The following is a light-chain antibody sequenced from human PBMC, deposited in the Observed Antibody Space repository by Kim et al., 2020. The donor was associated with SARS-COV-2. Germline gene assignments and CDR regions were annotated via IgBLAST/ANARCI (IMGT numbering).Light chain of an antibody. V-gene: IGKV1-8*01. CDR2: DAF. CDR3: QQHYIYPLT. CDR1: QDISNS. J-gene: IGKJ4*01. Sequence: ASTGDRVTLTCRASQDISNSLAWYQQKPGRAPELLIYDAFTLQSGVSPGFSGSRSGTDFTLTISSLQSEDFATYYCQQHYIYPLTFGGGAKVDIK.